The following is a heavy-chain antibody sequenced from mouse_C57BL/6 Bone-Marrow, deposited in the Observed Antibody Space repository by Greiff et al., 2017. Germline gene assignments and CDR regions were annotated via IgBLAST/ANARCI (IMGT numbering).Heavy chain of an antibody. D-gene: IGHD1-1*01. CDR3: ARPPILLQMNYFDY. CDR1: GYTFTSYD. CDR2: IYPRDGST. V-gene: IGHV1-85*01. Sequence: QVQGVESGPELVKPGASVKLSCKASGYTFTSYDINWVKQRPGQGLEWIGWIYPRDGSTKYNEKFKGKATLTVDTSSSTAYMELHSLTSEDSAVYFCARPPILLQMNYFDYWGQGTTLTVSS. J-gene: IGHJ2*01.